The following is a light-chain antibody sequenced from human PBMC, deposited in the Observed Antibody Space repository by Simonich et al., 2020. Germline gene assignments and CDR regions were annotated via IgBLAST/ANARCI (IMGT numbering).Light chain of an antibody. J-gene: IGLJ2*01. V-gene: IGLV6-57*01. CDR1: SGSITNHY. Sequence: NFMLTQPHSVSESPGKTVIISCTRSSGSITNHYLQWYQQRPGSSPTTLIYEDNQRPSVVHDRFSGSIDSSSNSASLTISGLKTEDEADYYCQSYDSSNVVFGGGTKLTVL. CDR3: QSYDSSNVV. CDR2: EDN.